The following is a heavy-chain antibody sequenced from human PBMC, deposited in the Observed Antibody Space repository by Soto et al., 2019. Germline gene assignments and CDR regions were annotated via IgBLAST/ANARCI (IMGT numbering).Heavy chain of an antibody. Sequence: PSETLSLTCTVSGGSISSYDWSWIRQPPGKGLEWIGYIYDSGSTKYNPSLKSRVTISVDTSKNQFSLKLSSVTAADTAVYYCAREYTSAWHRWFAPWGQGTLVTVSS. CDR3: AREYTSAWHRWFAP. CDR1: GGSISSYD. CDR2: IYDSGST. J-gene: IGHJ5*02. D-gene: IGHD6-25*01. V-gene: IGHV4-59*12.